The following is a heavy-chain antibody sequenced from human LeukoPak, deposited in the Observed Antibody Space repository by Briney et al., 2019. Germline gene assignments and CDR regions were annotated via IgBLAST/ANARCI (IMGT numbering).Heavy chain of an antibody. CDR2: LYSGGDT. CDR3: ARVGDHYHWYFDL. D-gene: IGHD3-10*01. CDR1: GFTVGTKY. Sequence: SGGSLRLSCAASGFTVGTKYMNWVRQAPGKGLEWVSILYSGGDTYYADSVKGRFTISRDNSRNTLSLQMNSLRVEDTAVYYCARVGDHYHWYFDLWGRGTLVTVST. V-gene: IGHV3-53*01. J-gene: IGHJ2*01.